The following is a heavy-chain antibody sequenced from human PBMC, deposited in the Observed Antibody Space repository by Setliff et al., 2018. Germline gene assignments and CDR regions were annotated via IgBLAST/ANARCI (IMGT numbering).Heavy chain of an antibody. J-gene: IGHJ6*03. CDR2: FDPEDGET. V-gene: IGHV1-24*01. CDR3: ATAADFNYYDSSDSGTHYYYYYMDV. CDR1: GYTLTELS. Sequence: GASVKVSCKVSGYTLTELSMHWVRQAPGKGLEWMGGFDPEDGETIYAQKFQGRVTMTEDTSTDTAHMELSSLRSEDTAVYYCATAADFNYYDSSDSGTHYYYYYMDVWGKGTTVTVSS. D-gene: IGHD3-22*01.